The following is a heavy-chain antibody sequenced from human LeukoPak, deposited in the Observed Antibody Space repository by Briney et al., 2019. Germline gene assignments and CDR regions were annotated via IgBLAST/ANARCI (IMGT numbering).Heavy chain of an antibody. CDR3: ARRAPGYCITTSCPDTYYYYYYMDV. J-gene: IGHJ6*03. Sequence: GGSLRLSCAASGFAFSSSWMSWVRQAPGKGLEWVANIKQDGSETYYVDSLEGRFTVSRDNAKNSVYLQMNNLRAEDTAVYYCARRAPGYCITTSCPDTYYYYYYMDVWGKGTTVTVSS. V-gene: IGHV3-7*01. CDR1: GFAFSSSW. D-gene: IGHD2-2*01. CDR2: IKQDGSET.